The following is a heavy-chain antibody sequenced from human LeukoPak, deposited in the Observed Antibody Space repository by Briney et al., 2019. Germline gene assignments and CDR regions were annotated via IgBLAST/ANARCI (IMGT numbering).Heavy chain of an antibody. V-gene: IGHV1-69*04. CDR2: IIPILGIA. CDR3: AREIVGATGSYYYGMDV. CDR1: GGTFSSYA. Sequence: SVKVSCKASGGTFSSYAISWVRQAPGQGLEWMGRIIPILGIANYAQKFQGRVTITADKSTSTAYVELSSLRSEDTAVYYCAREIVGATGSYYYGMDVWGQGTTVTVSS. D-gene: IGHD1-26*01. J-gene: IGHJ6*02.